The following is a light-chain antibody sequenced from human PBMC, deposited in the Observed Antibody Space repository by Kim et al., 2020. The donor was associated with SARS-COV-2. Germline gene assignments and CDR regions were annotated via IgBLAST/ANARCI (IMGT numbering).Light chain of an antibody. J-gene: IGKJ1*01. CDR3: QQYKTYPWT. CDR2: KAS. V-gene: IGKV1-5*03. CDR1: QSINNL. Sequence: AYVRERVTITCPASQSINNLLAWFQKKPGKAPKLLIHKASTLLSAVPARFSGSGSATEFTLTISSLQPDDFGTYYCQQYKTYPWTFGPGTKVDIK.